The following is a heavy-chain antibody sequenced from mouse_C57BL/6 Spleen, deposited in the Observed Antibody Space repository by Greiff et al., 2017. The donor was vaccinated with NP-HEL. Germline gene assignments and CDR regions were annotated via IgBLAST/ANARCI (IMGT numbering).Heavy chain of an antibody. CDR3: AREGPIYYGNYVEAMDY. V-gene: IGHV3-6*01. CDR1: GYSITSGYY. CDR2: ISYDGSN. Sequence: EVKLQESGPGLVKPSQSLSLTCSVTGYSITSGYYWNWIRQFPGNKLEWMGYISYDGSNNYNPSLKNRISITRDTSKNQFFLKLNSVTTEDTATYYCAREGPIYYGNYVEAMDYWGQGTSVTVSS. J-gene: IGHJ4*01. D-gene: IGHD2-1*01.